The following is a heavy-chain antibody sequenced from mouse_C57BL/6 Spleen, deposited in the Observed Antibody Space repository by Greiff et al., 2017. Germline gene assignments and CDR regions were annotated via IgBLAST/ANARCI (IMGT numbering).Heavy chain of an antibody. Sequence: QVQLQQSGPELVKPGASVKISCKASGYAFSSSWMNWVKQRPGQGLEWIGRIYPGDGDTNYNGKFKGKATLTADKSSSTAYMQLSSLTSEYSAVYFCARDGNPPYYFDYWGQGTTLTVSS. CDR2: IYPGDGDT. V-gene: IGHV1-82*01. D-gene: IGHD2-1*01. CDR1: GYAFSSSW. J-gene: IGHJ2*01. CDR3: ARDGNPPYYFDY.